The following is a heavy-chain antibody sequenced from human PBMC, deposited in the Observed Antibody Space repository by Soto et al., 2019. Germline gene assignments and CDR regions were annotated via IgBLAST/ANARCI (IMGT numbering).Heavy chain of an antibody. J-gene: IGHJ5*02. CDR1: GFTFSSYA. CDR3: ATDGVYSDRSHYDA. Sequence: EVQLLQSGGGLVQPGGSLRLSCVASGFTFSSYALTWVRQAPGKGLEWVATSGSGGNTYYTDSVKGRFTISRDNSTNTLNLQMESLRSEATAVYYCATDGVYSDRSHYDAWGQGTMVTVSS. V-gene: IGHV3-23*01. D-gene: IGHD1-26*01. CDR2: TSGSGGNT.